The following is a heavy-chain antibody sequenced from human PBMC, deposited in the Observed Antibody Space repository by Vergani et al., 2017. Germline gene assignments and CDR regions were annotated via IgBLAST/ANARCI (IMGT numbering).Heavy chain of an antibody. D-gene: IGHD2-2*01. V-gene: IGHV4-59*11. J-gene: IGHJ3*01. Sequence: QVQLQESGPGLVKSSETLSLTCSVSFDSIRNLYCNWIRQPPGKGLEWIGSIHYSENTNYNPSLKTRVTISVDTSKNQFSLTLTSVTAADTAVYYCAREYSSTSGRAFDFWGQGTKVTVSS. CDR2: IHYSENT. CDR3: AREYSSTSGRAFDF. CDR1: FDSIRNLY.